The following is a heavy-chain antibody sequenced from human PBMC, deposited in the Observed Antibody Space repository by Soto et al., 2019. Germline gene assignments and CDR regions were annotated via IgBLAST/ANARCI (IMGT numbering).Heavy chain of an antibody. D-gene: IGHD6-19*01. CDR1: GFTFSSYS. CDR2: ISSSSSYI. Sequence: EVQLVESGGGLVKPGGSLRLSCAASGFTFSSYSMNWVRQAPGKGLEWVSSISSSSSYIYYADSVKGRFTISRDNAKNSLYLHMNSRRAEDTVVYYCARFLGIAVAGTGDLPFDYWGQGTLVTVSS. CDR3: ARFLGIAVAGTGDLPFDY. V-gene: IGHV3-21*01. J-gene: IGHJ4*02.